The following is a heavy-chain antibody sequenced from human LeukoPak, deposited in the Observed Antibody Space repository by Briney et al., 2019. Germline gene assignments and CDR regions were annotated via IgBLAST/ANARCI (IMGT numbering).Heavy chain of an antibody. Sequence: PSDTLSLTCTVSGYSISSGDYWGWIRQPPGKGLEWIGSISRSGSTYYNPSLKSRVTISVDTSKNHFSLKLSSVTAADTALYYCVIEPADRGVYYFDFWGQGTLVTVSS. CDR1: GYSISSGDY. V-gene: IGHV4-38-2*02. D-gene: IGHD3-10*01. CDR3: VIEPADRGVYYFDF. CDR2: ISRSGST. J-gene: IGHJ4*02.